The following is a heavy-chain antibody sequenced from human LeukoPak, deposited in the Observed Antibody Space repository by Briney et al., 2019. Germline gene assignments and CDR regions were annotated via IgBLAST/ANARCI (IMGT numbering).Heavy chain of an antibody. CDR1: GFILSDYD. CDR3: ARGKWQFAL. J-gene: IGHJ4*02. D-gene: IGHD5-12*01. V-gene: IGHV3-48*03. CDR2: ISSGVNII. Sequence: GGSLRLSCAASGFILSDYDINWVRQAPGKGLEWVSYISSGVNIIYYADSVKGRFTISRDNAKNSLYLQMISLRADDTAVYYCARGKWQFALWGQGALVTVSS.